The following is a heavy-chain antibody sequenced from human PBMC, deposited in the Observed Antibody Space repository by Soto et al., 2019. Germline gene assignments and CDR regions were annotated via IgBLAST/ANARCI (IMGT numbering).Heavy chain of an antibody. CDR1: GGSMNYYN. J-gene: IGHJ4*02. CDR2: VYCSGPT. Sequence: QVLLQESGPGLVQPSETLSLTCTVSGGSMNYYNWSWIRQSPGKGLEWIGSVYCSGPTYYNPSLQRRVTISIDTAQRQLCLRLRSVTAADAAIYYCARAGRSWGYFVDSGGRGTLGTVSS. D-gene: IGHD6-13*01. V-gene: IGHV4-59*01. CDR3: ARAGRSWGYFVDS.